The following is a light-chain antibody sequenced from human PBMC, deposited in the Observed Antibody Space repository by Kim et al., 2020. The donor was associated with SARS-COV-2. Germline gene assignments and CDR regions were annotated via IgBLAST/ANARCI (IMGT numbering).Light chain of an antibody. CDR3: QQSGSSPLT. Sequence: SPGERATLSCRARQSVSGNNLAWYQQKPVQAPRLLIYGASTRATGIPDRFSGSGSGTDFTLTISRLEPEDFAVYYCQQSGSSPLTFGGGTKVDIK. J-gene: IGKJ4*01. CDR1: QSVSGNN. V-gene: IGKV3-20*01. CDR2: GAS.